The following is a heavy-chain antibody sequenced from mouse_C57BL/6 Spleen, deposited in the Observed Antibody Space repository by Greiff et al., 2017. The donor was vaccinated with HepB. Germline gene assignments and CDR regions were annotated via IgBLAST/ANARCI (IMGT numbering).Heavy chain of an antibody. Sequence: EVQRVESGGGLVQPGGSLSLSCAASGFTFTDYYMSWVRQPPGKALEWLGFIRNKANGYTTEYSASVKGRFTISRDNSQSILYLQMNALRAEDSATYYCARYGPGFAYWGQGTLVTVSA. CDR1: GFTFTDYY. J-gene: IGHJ3*01. V-gene: IGHV7-3*01. CDR3: ARYGPGFAY. CDR2: IRNKANGYTT.